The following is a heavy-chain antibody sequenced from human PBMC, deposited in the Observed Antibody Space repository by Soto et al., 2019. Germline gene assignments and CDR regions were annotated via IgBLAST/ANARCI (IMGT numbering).Heavy chain of an antibody. J-gene: IGHJ6*02. CDR2: IYYSGST. CDR1: GASINSGDSY. V-gene: IGHV4-30-4*01. Sequence: SETLSLTCTVSGASINSGDSYWSWIRLPPGKGLEWIGYIYYSGSTYYNPSLKSRVSISVDTSKNQFSLTLSSVTAADTAVFYCVRSYDFWSGYFPSRYHDGLDVWGPGIAVPVSS. D-gene: IGHD3-3*01. CDR3: VRSYDFWSGYFPSRYHDGLDV.